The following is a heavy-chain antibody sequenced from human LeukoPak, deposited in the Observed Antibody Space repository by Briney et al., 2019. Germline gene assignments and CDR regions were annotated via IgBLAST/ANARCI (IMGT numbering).Heavy chain of an antibody. CDR2: ISAYNGNT. V-gene: IGHV1-18*01. D-gene: IGHD6-13*01. Sequence: GASVKVSCKASGYTFTSYGIRWVRPAPGQGLEGIGWISAYNGNTNYAQKLQGRVTMTTDTSTSTAYMELRSLRSDDTAVYYCARGRIVLAAADAFDYWGQGTLVTVSS. J-gene: IGHJ4*02. CDR3: ARGRIVLAAADAFDY. CDR1: GYTFTSYG.